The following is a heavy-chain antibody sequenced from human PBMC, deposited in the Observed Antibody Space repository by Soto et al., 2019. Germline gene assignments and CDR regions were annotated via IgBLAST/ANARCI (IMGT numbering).Heavy chain of an antibody. CDR3: AKDMSARSDSWLKWFDP. D-gene: IGHD2-2*01. CDR2: ISWKSGTI. V-gene: IGHV3-9*01. J-gene: IGHJ5*02. CDR1: GFTFDDYV. Sequence: EVQLVESGGGLVQPGGSLRLSCAASGFTFDDYVMHWVRQAPGKGLEWVSGISWKSGTIGYADSVQGRFTISRDNAKNSLYLQMSSLITEDTAFYYCAKDMSARSDSWLKWFDPWGQGTLVTVSS.